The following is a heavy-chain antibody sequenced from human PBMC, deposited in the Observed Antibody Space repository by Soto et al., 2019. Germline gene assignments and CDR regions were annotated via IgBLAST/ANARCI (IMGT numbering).Heavy chain of an antibody. CDR2: MNPNSGNT. D-gene: IGHD2-15*01. CDR1: GYTFTSYD. Sequence: ASVKVSCKASGYTFTSYDINWVRQATGQGLEWMGWMNPNSGNTGYAQKFQGRVTMTRNTSISTAYMELSSLRSEDTAVYYCARGRRCSGGSCYFDVGDYWGQGTLVTVSS. CDR3: ARGRRCSGGSCYFDVGDY. J-gene: IGHJ4*02. V-gene: IGHV1-8*01.